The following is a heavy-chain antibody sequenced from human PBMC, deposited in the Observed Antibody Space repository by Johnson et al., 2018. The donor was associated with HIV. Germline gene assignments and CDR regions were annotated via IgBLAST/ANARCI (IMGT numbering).Heavy chain of an antibody. CDR3: ARVGGSGSFFFNAFDI. CDR1: GFTFDDYG. V-gene: IGHV3-20*04. Sequence: VQLVESGGGVVRPGGSLRLSCAASGFTFDDYGMSWVRQAPGKGLEWVSGINWNGGITGYADSVKGRFTISRDNAKNSLYLQMNSLRAEDTAFYYCARVGGSGSFFFNAFDIWGQGTMVTVSS. D-gene: IGHD1-26*01. J-gene: IGHJ3*02. CDR2: INWNGGIT.